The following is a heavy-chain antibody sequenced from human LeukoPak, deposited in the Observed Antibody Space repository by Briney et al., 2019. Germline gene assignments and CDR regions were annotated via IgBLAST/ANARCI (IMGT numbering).Heavy chain of an antibody. D-gene: IGHD2-21*02. CDR3: AIVVVTAIMY. V-gene: IGHV1-69*13. J-gene: IGHJ4*02. Sequence: WASVKVSCKASGGTFSSYAISWVRQAPGQGLEWMGGIIPIFGTANYAQKFQGRVTITADESTSTAYMELSSLRSEDTAVYYCAIVVVTAIMYWGQGTLVTVSS. CDR1: GGTFSSYA. CDR2: IIPIFGTA.